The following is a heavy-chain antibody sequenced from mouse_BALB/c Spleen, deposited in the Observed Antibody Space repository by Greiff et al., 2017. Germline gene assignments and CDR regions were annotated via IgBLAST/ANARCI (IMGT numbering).Heavy chain of an antibody. CDR1: GYTFTSYY. J-gene: IGHJ2*01. D-gene: IGHD2-3*01. V-gene: IGHV1S81*02. CDR3: TKGGDGSRGFDY. CDR2: INPSNGGT. Sequence: QVQLQQSGAELVKPGASVQLSCKASGYTFTSYYMYWVKQRPGQGLEWIGEINPSNGGTNFNEKFKSKATLTVDKSSSTAYMQLSSLTSEDSAVYYCTKGGDGSRGFDYWGQGTTLTVSS.